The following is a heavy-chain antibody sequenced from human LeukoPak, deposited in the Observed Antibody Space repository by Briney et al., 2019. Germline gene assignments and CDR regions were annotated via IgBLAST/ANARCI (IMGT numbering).Heavy chain of an antibody. V-gene: IGHV3-30*03. D-gene: IGHD1-14*01. CDR1: GFTFSSYG. CDR3: VRGDNRDY. CDR2: ITYDGSNK. J-gene: IGHJ4*02. Sequence: GRSLRLSCAASGFTFSSYGMHWVRQAPGKGLEWVAVITYDGSNKYYADSVKGRFTISRDNSKNTLYLQMNSLRAEDTAVYYCVRGDNRDYWGQGTLVTVSS.